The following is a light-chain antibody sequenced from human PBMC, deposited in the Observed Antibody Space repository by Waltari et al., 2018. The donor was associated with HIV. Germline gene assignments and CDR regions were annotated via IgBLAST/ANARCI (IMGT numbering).Light chain of an antibody. CDR1: TSNIGADYD. J-gene: IGLJ2*01. V-gene: IGLV1-40*01. CDR3: QSYDITLSASVV. Sequence: QSVLTQPPSVSGAPGQRVTISCTGSTSNIGADYDVHWYQQIPGTAPKLLISGNQMRPSGVPDRFSASKSGTSASLTITGLQAEDEADYFCQSYDITLSASVVFGGGTKLTVL. CDR2: GNQ.